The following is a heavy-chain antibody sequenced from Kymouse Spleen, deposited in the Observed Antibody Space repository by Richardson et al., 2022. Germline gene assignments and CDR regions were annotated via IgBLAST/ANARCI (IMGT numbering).Heavy chain of an antibody. D-gene: IGHD3-10*01. V-gene: IGHV3-11*01. CDR1: GFTFSDYY. CDR2: ISSSGSTI. Sequence: QVQLVESGGGLVKPGGSLRLSCAASGFTFSDYYMSWIRQAPGKGLEWVSYISSSGSTIYYADSVKGRFTISRDNAKNSLYLQMNSLRAEDTAVYYCARSDYYGSGSYFLYYYYGMDVWGQGTTVTVSS. CDR3: ARSDYYGSGSYFLYYYYGMDV. J-gene: IGHJ6*02.